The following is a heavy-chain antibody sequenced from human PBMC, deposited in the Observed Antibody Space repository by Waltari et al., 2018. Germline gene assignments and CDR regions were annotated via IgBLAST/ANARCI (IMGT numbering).Heavy chain of an antibody. CDR3: ARKSGWYSRGNQRPSGGFFDS. D-gene: IGHD6-13*01. V-gene: IGHV4-34*02. J-gene: IGHJ4*02. CDR2: INQGGRN. CDR1: GGSFSAYY. Sequence: QVQLQQWGAGLLKPSETLSLTCAVYGGSFSAYYWNWIRQSPGKGLEWVGEINQGGRNSYNPSLKSRVFISVDVSKNQFSLRMNSVTAADTAVYYCARKSGWYSRGNQRPSGGFFDSWGQGGLVTVSS.